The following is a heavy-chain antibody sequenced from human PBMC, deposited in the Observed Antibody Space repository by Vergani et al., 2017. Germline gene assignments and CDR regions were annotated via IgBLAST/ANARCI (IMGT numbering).Heavy chain of an antibody. CDR3: AKDGDDYGDFGRRLDY. J-gene: IGHJ4*02. Sequence: EVQLLESGGGLVQPGGSLRLSCEASGFSFPGYAMSWVRQAPGKGLEWVSYISSSSSTIYYADSVKGRFTISRDNAKNSLYLQMNSLRAEDTAVYYCAKDGDDYGDFGRRLDYWGQGTLVTVSS. CDR1: GFSFPGYA. D-gene: IGHD4-17*01. V-gene: IGHV3-48*01. CDR2: ISSSSSTI.